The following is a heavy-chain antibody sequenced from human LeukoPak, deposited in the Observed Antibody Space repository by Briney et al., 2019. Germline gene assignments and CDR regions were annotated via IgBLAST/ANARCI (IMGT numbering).Heavy chain of an antibody. V-gene: IGHV3-53*04. Sequence: GGSLRLSCAASGFNVSSNYMTWVRQAPGKGLEWVSVIYRGGSTYYADSVKGRFTVSRHNSRDTMYLQMNSLRTDDTAVYYCATTLRGGKFDYWGQGTLVTVSS. CDR3: ATTLRGGKFDY. D-gene: IGHD4-23*01. J-gene: IGHJ4*02. CDR1: GFNVSSNY. CDR2: IYRGGST.